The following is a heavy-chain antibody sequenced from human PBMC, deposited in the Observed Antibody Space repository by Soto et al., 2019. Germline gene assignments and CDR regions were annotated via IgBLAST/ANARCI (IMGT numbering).Heavy chain of an antibody. CDR3: ARHDYGDYYGMDV. J-gene: IGHJ6*02. V-gene: IGHV4-4*02. CDR1: GGSISSSNW. Sequence: ASETLSLTCAVSGGSISSSNWWSWVRQPPGKGLEWIGEIYHSGSTNYNPSLKSRVTISVDKSKNQFSLKLSSVTAADTAVYYCARHDYGDYYGMDVWGQGTTVTVSS. D-gene: IGHD4-17*01. CDR2: IYHSGST.